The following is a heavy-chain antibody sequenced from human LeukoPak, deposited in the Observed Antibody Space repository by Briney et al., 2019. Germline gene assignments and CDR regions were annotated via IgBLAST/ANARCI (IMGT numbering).Heavy chain of an antibody. V-gene: IGHV1-24*01. CDR3: ATQEKTNWNGGSYYYYTDV. CDR1: GYTLSELP. J-gene: IGHJ6*03. Sequence: AASVKVSCKVSGYTLSELPMHWVRQGPGKGLEWMGGFDPEDGETIYAQKFQGRVTMTEDTSTDTAHMELSSLRSEDTAVYYRATQEKTNWNGGSYYYYTDVWGKGTTVTVSS. CDR2: FDPEDGET. D-gene: IGHD1-1*01.